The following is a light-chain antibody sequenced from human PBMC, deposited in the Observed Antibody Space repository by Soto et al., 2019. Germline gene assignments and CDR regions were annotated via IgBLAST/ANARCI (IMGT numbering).Light chain of an antibody. V-gene: IGKV1-5*03. CDR3: QQYSSYSPWL. Sequence: DIQVAQSPSTLSASVGDRVTITCRASQSVNAWLAWYQQKPGTAPKLLIYKASTLDRGVSSRFSCSGSGTEFTLTISSLQPEDSATYYCQQYSSYSPWLFGQGTKVEI. J-gene: IGKJ1*01. CDR2: KAS. CDR1: QSVNAW.